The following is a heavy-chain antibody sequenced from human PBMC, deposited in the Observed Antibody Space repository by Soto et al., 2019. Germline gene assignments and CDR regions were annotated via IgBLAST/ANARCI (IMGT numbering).Heavy chain of an antibody. D-gene: IGHD6-19*01. CDR3: ATTSNGWYYFLDS. V-gene: IGHV3-23*01. J-gene: IGHJ4*02. CDR2: ISGSGVST. Sequence: PGGSLRLSCAASGFTFSGFAMTWVRQAPGKGLEWVSVISGSGVSTYYADSVKGRFTISRDNSKNTLYLQMSSLRAEDTALYYCATTSNGWYYFLDSWGQGTLVTVSS. CDR1: GFTFSGFA.